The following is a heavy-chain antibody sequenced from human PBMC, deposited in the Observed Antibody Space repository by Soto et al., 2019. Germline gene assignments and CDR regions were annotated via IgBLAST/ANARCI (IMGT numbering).Heavy chain of an antibody. CDR1: GFSFSTSGMG. CDR3: AHSPPPTVTTSAEYFQH. V-gene: IGHV2-5*02. D-gene: IGHD4-17*01. CDR2: IYWDDDK. Sequence: QITLKESGPTLVKPTQTLTLTCTFSGFSFSTSGMGVGWIRQPPGKALEWLALIYWDDDKRYSPSLKSRLTVTKDTSRNQGVLTMTNMDPVDTATYYCAHSPPPTVTTSAEYFQHWGQGTLVTVSS. J-gene: IGHJ1*01.